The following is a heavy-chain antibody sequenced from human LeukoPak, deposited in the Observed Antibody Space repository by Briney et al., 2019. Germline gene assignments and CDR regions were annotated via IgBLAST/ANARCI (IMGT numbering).Heavy chain of an antibody. J-gene: IGHJ4*02. CDR3: ARISLPPSDNFDS. CDR2: ICSSSGCT. V-gene: IGHV3-23*01. CDR1: EFTFSSHP. D-gene: IGHD2-15*01. Sequence: GGSLRLSCAASEFTFSSHPMGWVRRAPGKGLEWVLSICSSSGCTYYADSVRGRFAISRDDSKNTLYLQMNSLRAEDTAVYYCARISLPPSDNFDSWGQGTLVTVSS.